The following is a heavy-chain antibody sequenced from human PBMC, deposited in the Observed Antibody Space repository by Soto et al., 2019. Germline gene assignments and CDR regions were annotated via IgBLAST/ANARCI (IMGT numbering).Heavy chain of an antibody. CDR3: ARAERGYYDSSGYSY. Sequence: SVTLSLTCAVSGGSISSGGYSWSWIRQPPGKGLEWIGYIYHNGNTYYNPSLKSRVTISVDRSKNQFSLKLSSVTAADTAVYYCARAERGYYDSSGYSYWGQGTLVTVSS. CDR1: GGSISSGGYS. CDR2: IYHNGNT. J-gene: IGHJ4*02. D-gene: IGHD3-22*01. V-gene: IGHV4-30-2*01.